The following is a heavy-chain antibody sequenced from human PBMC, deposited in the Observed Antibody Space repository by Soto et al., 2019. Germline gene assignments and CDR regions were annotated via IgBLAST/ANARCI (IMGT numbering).Heavy chain of an antibody. CDR2: IPTNSANT. CDR3: ERTRGYRYGYADS. V-gene: IGHV1-18*01. Sequence: XSVEVSCRASGYTFTNYGLPLVRQAPGQGLEWMGWIPTNSANTNYAQNFQGRVTMTTDTSTSTAYMELRSLRSDDTAVYFCERTRGYRYGYADSWGQGTLVTGSS. D-gene: IGHD5-18*01. CDR1: GYTFTNYG. J-gene: IGHJ4*02.